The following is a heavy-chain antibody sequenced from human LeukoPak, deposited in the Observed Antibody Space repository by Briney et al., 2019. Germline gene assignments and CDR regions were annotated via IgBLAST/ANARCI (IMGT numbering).Heavy chain of an antibody. V-gene: IGHV4-34*01. CDR1: GGSFSGSY. CDR3: ARWMVGDAFDI. D-gene: IGHD3-10*01. CDR2: INHSGST. Sequence: SETLSLTXAVYGGSFSGSYWSWIRQPPGKGLEWIGEINHSGSTTYNPSLKSRVTISVDTSKNQFSLKLSSVTAADTAVYYCARWMVGDAFDIWGQGTMVTVSS. J-gene: IGHJ3*02.